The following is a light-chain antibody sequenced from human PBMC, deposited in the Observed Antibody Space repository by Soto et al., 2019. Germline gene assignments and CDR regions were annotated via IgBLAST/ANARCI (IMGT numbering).Light chain of an antibody. CDR3: SSYTSSSTLV. Sequence: QSVLTQPPSVSGSPGQSVTISCTGTSSDVGSYNRVYWYQQPPGTAPKLMIYEVSNRPSGVPDRFSGSKSGNTASLTISGLQAEDEADYYCSSYTSSSTLVFGGGTKVTVL. V-gene: IGLV2-18*02. J-gene: IGLJ2*01. CDR2: EVS. CDR1: SSDVGSYNR.